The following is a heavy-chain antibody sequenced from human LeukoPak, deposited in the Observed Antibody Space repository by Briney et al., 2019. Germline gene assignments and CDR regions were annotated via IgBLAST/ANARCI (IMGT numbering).Heavy chain of an antibody. CDR2: ISAYNGNT. J-gene: IGHJ4*02. CDR1: GYTFTSYG. D-gene: IGHD3-10*01. V-gene: IGHV1-18*01. Sequence: ASVKVSCKASGYTFTSYGISWVRQAPGQGFEWMGWISAYNGNTNYAQKLQGRVTMTTDTSTSTAYMELRSLRSDDTAVYYCARSRYYGSGSYYTTDYWGQGTLVTVSS. CDR3: ARSRYYGSGSYYTTDY.